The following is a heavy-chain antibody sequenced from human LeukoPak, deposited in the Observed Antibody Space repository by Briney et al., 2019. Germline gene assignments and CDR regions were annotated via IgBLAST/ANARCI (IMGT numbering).Heavy chain of an antibody. V-gene: IGHV4-61*02. Sequence: SETLSLTCTVSGGSISSGSYYWSWIRQPAGKGLEWIGRIYTSGSTNYNPSLKSRVTISVDTSKNQFSLKLSSVTAADTAVYFCARVKIPEDGTFDIWGQGTMVTVSS. D-gene: IGHD6-19*01. J-gene: IGHJ3*02. CDR2: IYTSGST. CDR1: GGSISSGSYY. CDR3: ARVKIPEDGTFDI.